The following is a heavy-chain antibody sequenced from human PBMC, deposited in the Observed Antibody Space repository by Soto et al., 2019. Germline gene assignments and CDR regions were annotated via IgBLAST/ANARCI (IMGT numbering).Heavy chain of an antibody. CDR1: GYTFTSYY. J-gene: IGHJ4*02. D-gene: IGHD3-22*01. CDR3: ARAKSSMIVGVEGVDY. V-gene: IGHV1-46*01. CDR2: INPSGGST. Sequence: QVQLVQSGAEVKKPGASVKVSCKASGYTFTSYYMHWVRQAPGQGLEGMRIINPSGGSTSYAQKFKGRVTMSRDTSTGTVDLEVSSLRSEATAVYYSARAKSSMIVGVEGVDYWGKGTLVTVSS.